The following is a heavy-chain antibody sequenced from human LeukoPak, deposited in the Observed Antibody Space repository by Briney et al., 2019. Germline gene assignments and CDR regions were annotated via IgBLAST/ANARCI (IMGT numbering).Heavy chain of an antibody. Sequence: LRLSCAASGFTFSSYAMSWVRQPPGKGLEWIGYIYYSGSTYYNPSLKSRVTISVDTSKNQFSLKLSSVTAADTAVYYCARGKHEYYENWGQGTLVTVSS. CDR3: ARGKHEYYEN. CDR1: GFTFSSYA. CDR2: IYYSGST. J-gene: IGHJ4*02. V-gene: IGHV4-30-4*08.